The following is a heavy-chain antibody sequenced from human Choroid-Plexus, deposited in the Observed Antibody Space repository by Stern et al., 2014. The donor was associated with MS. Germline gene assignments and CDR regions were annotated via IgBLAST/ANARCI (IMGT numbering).Heavy chain of an antibody. CDR3: AKDRQWSTYFFDY. CDR1: GFTFSNFG. J-gene: IGHJ4*02. D-gene: IGHD2-15*01. Sequence: VQLVESGGGVAQPGRPLILSCAASGFTFSNFGMHWVRQAPGKGLEWVALISYDGSDKYYADSVKGGFTIFRDNSKNTLYMHMNSRRAEDTAVYYCAKDRQWSTYFFDYWGQGSLVTVSS. V-gene: IGHV3-30*18. CDR2: ISYDGSDK.